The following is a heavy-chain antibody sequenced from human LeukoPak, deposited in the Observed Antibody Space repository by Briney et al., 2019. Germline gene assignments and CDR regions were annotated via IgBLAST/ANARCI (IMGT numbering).Heavy chain of an antibody. V-gene: IGHV4-39*01. J-gene: IGHJ4*02. CDR3: ARLRRGYYYDSSGPEIDY. CDR1: GGSISSSSYY. D-gene: IGHD3-22*01. Sequence: SETLSLTCTVSGGSISSSSYYWGWIRQPPGKGLEWIGSIYYSGSSYYNPSLKSRLTISVDTSKNQFSLKLSSVTAADTAVYYCARLRRGYYYDSSGPEIDYWGQGTLVTVSS. CDR2: IYYSGSS.